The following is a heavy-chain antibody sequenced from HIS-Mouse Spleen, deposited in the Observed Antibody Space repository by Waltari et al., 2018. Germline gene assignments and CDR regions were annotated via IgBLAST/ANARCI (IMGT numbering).Heavy chain of an antibody. Sequence: QLQLQESGPGLVKPSETLSLTCTVSGGSISSSSYYWGWIRQPPGKGLEWIGSIYYSGCTYCKPALKSLVTMSVDTSKNQFSLKLSSVTAADTAVYYCAREIPYSSSWYDWYFDLWGRGTLVTVSS. CDR2: IYYSGCT. V-gene: IGHV4-39*07. CDR1: GGSISSSSYY. D-gene: IGHD6-13*01. J-gene: IGHJ2*01. CDR3: AREIPYSSSWYDWYFDL.